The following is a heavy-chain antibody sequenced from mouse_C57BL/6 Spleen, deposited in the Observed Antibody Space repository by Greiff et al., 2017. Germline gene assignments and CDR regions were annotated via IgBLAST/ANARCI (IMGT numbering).Heavy chain of an antibody. Sequence: EVKLMESGPGLVKPSQSLSLTCSVTGYSITSGYYWNWIRQFPGNKLEWVGYISYDGSTNYNPSLKNRISITRDTSKNPFFLKLNSVTTEDTATYYCAREITTVVPDYYAMDYWGQGTSVTVSS. CDR1: GYSITSGYY. D-gene: IGHD1-1*01. CDR3: AREITTVVPDYYAMDY. J-gene: IGHJ4*01. CDR2: ISYDGST. V-gene: IGHV3-6*01.